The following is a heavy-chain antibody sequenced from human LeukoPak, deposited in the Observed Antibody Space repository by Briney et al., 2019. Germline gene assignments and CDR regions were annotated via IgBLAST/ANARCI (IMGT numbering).Heavy chain of an antibody. Sequence: GRSLRLSCAASGFTFSSYAMHWVRQAPGKGLEWVAVISYDGSNKYYADSVKGRFTISRDNSKNTLYLQMNSLRAEDTAVYYCFESTRAYGDQKYYFDYWGQGTLVTVSS. D-gene: IGHD4-17*01. CDR3: FESTRAYGDQKYYFDY. CDR1: GFTFSSYA. CDR2: ISYDGSNK. J-gene: IGHJ4*02. V-gene: IGHV3-30*04.